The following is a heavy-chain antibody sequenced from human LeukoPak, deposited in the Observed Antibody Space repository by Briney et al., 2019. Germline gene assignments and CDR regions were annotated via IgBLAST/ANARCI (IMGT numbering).Heavy chain of an antibody. Sequence: SETLSLTCTVSGGSISSSSYYWGWIRQPPGKGLEWIGSIYYSGSTYYNPSLKSRVTISVDTSKNQFSLKLSSVTAADTAVHYCARHNWNDGYFDSWGQGTLVTVSS. CDR3: ARHNWNDGYFDS. V-gene: IGHV4-39*07. J-gene: IGHJ4*02. CDR1: GGSISSSSYY. CDR2: IYYSGST. D-gene: IGHD1-20*01.